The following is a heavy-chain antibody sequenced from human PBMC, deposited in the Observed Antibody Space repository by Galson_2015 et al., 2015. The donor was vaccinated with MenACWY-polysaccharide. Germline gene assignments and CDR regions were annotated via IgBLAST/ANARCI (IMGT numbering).Heavy chain of an antibody. CDR2: LNSDGSST. Sequence: SLRLSCAASGFAFSSHWMHWVRHAPGKGLVWVSRLNSDGSSTTYADSVKGRFTISRDNAKNTLYLQLNSLRAEDTAVYYCARGVVPYYYFYMDVWGKGTTVTVSS. CDR3: ARGVVPYYYFYMDV. J-gene: IGHJ6*03. V-gene: IGHV3-74*01. D-gene: IGHD3-3*01. CDR1: GFAFSSHW.